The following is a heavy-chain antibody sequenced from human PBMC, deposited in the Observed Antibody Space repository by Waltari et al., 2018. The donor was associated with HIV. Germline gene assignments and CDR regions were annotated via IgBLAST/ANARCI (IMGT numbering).Heavy chain of an antibody. J-gene: IGHJ4*02. Sequence: EVQIVQSGGGLVKPGESLRLSFHFSGLMYLHYSMHWVRQSPGKGLEWVSSINSRGSFIYYSDSVKGRFTVARDNANNSLYLQMNNLRDDDTAVYFCTRANGPSDYWGQGVLVTVSS. CDR2: INSRGSFI. CDR3: TRANGPSDY. CDR1: GLMYLHYS. D-gene: IGHD2-8*01. V-gene: IGHV3-21*06.